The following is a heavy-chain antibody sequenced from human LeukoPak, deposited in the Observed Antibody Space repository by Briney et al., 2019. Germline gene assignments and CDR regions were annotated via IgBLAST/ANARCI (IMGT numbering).Heavy chain of an antibody. D-gene: IGHD3-10*01. V-gene: IGHV1-2*02. CDR3: ARSEITMVRGVITRYYYGMDV. Sequence: ASVKVSCKASGYTLTGYYMHWVRQAPGQGLEWMGWINPNSGGTNYAQKFQGRVTMTRDTSISTAYMELSRLRSDDTAVYYCARSEITMVRGVITRYYYGMDVWGQGTTVTVSS. CDR2: INPNSGGT. CDR1: GYTLTGYY. J-gene: IGHJ6*02.